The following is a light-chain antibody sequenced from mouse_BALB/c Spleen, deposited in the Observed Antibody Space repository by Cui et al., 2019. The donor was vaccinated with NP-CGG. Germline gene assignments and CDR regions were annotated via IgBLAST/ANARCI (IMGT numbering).Light chain of an antibody. CDR2: GTN. CDR3: ALWYSNHWV. CDR1: TGTVTTYHY. J-gene: IGLJ1*01. V-gene: IGLV1*01. Sequence: QPLVTQESALTTSPGETVTPTCRSSTGTVTTYHYTHWVQEKPDHLFTGLIGGTNNRPPGVPARFSGSLIGDKAALTITVAQTEDEAIYFCALWYSNHWVFGGGTKLTVL.